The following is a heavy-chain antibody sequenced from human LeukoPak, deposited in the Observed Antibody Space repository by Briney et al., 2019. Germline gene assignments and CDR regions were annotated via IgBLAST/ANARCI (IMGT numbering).Heavy chain of an antibody. CDR3: ARVRAATDAFDI. Sequence: GGSLRLSCAASGFTFSSYWMSWVRQAPGKGLEWVANIKQDGSDKYYLDSVKGRFTISKDNAKNLLCLQMNSLRAEDTAVYYCARVRAATDAFDIWGQGTMVTVSS. CDR1: GFTFSSYW. CDR2: IKQDGSDK. D-gene: IGHD6-25*01. V-gene: IGHV3-7*01. J-gene: IGHJ3*02.